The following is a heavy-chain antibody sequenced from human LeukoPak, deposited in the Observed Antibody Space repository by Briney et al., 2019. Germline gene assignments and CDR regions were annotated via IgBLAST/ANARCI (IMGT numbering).Heavy chain of an antibody. CDR1: GFTFSSYA. Sequence: GGSLRLSCAASGFTFSSYAMHWVRQAPGKGLEWVAVISYDGSNKYYADSVKGRFTISRDNSKNTLYLQMNSLRAEDTAVYYCARDRITTIVAEIDYWGQGTLVTVSS. CDR2: ISYDGSNK. V-gene: IGHV3-30-3*01. D-gene: IGHD3-22*01. J-gene: IGHJ4*02. CDR3: ARDRITTIVAEIDY.